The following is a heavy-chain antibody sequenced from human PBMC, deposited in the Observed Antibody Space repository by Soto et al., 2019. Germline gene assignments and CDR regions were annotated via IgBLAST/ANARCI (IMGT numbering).Heavy chain of an antibody. CDR1: GFTFSSYG. D-gene: IGHD1-26*01. J-gene: IGHJ4*02. CDR3: AKEGGLSGSYYISSSYYFDY. V-gene: IGHV3-30*18. Sequence: QVQLVESGGGVVQPGRSLRLSCVASGFTFSSYGMHWVRQAPGKGLEWVAIISYDGSNTYYADSVKGRFTISRDNSKNTLYLQMISLRAEGTSVYYCAKEGGLSGSYYISSSYYFDYWGQGTLVTVSS. CDR2: ISYDGSNT.